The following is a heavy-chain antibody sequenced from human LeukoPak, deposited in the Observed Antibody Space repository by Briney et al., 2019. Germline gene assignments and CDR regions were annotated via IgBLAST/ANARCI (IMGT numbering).Heavy chain of an antibody. J-gene: IGHJ5*02. CDR1: GFTFRNYG. CDR3: TKLGNHWADGDYWADGS. V-gene: IGHV3-48*02. CDR2: ISSSSSTI. Sequence: GGSLRLSCTTSGFTFRNYGMTWVRQAPGKGLEWVSYISSSSSTIFYAYSVKGRFTISKDDAKNSLDLQMYRLRDEDTAMYYCTKLGNHWADGDYWADGSWGQGTLVTVSS. D-gene: IGHD5-24*01.